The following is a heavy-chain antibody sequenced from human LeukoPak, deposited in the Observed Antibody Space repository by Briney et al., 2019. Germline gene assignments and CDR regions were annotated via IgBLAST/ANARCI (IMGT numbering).Heavy chain of an antibody. D-gene: IGHD3-22*01. CDR3: ARTRAFYDSSGPGDY. J-gene: IGHJ4*02. CDR2: INPNSGGT. V-gene: IGHV1-2*06. Sequence: ASVKVSCKASGYTFTGYYTHWVRQAPGQGLEWMGRINPNSGGTNYAQKFQGRVTMTRDTSISTAYMELSRLRSDDTAVYYCARTRAFYDSSGPGDYWGQGTLVTVSS. CDR1: GYTFTGYY.